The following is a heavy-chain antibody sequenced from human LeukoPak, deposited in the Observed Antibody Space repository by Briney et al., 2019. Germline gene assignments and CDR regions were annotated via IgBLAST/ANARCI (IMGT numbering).Heavy chain of an antibody. CDR1: GITFSSYA. V-gene: IGHV3-30-3*01. D-gene: IGHD2-2*01. Sequence: PGRSLRLSCAASGITFSSYAMHWVRQAPGKGLEWVAVISYDGNDKYYTDSVKGRFTISRDNSKNTLYLQMNSLRAEDTAVYYCARDQRVQYFQHWGQGTLVTVSS. J-gene: IGHJ1*01. CDR2: ISYDGNDK. CDR3: ARDQRVQYFQH.